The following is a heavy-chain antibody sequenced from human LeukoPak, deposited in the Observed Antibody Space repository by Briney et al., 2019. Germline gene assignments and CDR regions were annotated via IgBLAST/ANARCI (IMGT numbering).Heavy chain of an antibody. CDR3: ARDTLGSSSWYAGGFDP. D-gene: IGHD6-13*01. CDR2: IIPIFGTA. Sequence: SSVKVSCKASGGTFSSYAISWVRQAPGQGLEWMGRIIPIFGTANYAQKFQGRVTITTDESTSTAYMELSSLRSEDTAVYYCARDTLGSSSWYAGGFDPWGQGTLVTVSS. CDR1: GGTFSSYA. J-gene: IGHJ5*02. V-gene: IGHV1-69*05.